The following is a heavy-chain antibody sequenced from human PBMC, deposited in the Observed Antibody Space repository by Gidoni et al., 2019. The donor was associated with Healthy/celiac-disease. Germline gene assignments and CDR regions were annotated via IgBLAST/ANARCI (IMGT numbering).Heavy chain of an antibody. V-gene: IGHV3-23*01. CDR2: ISGSGGST. D-gene: IGHD3-22*01. CDR1: GFPFSSYA. Sequence: EVQLLESGGGLVQPGGSLRLSCAASGFPFSSYAMSWVRQAPGKGLEWVSAISGSGGSTYYADSVKGRFTISRDNSKNTLYLQMNSLRAEDTAVYYCAKDGAPYYYDSSGFDYWGQGTLVTVSS. J-gene: IGHJ4*02. CDR3: AKDGAPYYYDSSGFDY.